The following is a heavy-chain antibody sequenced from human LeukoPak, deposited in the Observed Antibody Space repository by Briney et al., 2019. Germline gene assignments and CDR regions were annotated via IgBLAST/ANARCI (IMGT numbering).Heavy chain of an antibody. D-gene: IGHD3-16*01. J-gene: IGHJ2*01. V-gene: IGHV4-39*07. CDR1: GGSISSNTYY. Sequence: SETLSLTCTVSGGSISSNTYYWAWIRQPPGKGLEWIGYIYDSGATYYTPSLRSRVTISVDTSKNQLSLKLPSVTAADTAVYYCARRAFSPETSGWYFDLWGRGTLVTVSS. CDR3: ARRAFSPETSGWYFDL. CDR2: IYDSGAT.